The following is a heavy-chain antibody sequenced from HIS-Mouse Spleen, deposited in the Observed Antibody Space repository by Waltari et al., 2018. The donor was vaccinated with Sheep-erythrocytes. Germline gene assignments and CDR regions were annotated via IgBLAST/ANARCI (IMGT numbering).Heavy chain of an antibody. CDR1: GSTFSSYR. V-gene: IGHV3-21*01. Sequence: EVQLVESGGGLVQPGGSLRLSCAASGSTFSSYRMHWVRQAPGKGLEWVSSISSSSSYIYYADSVKGRFTISRDNAKNSLYLQMNSLRAEDTAVYYCARVASGATFDYWGQGTLVTVSS. D-gene: IGHD1-26*01. CDR3: ARVASGATFDY. CDR2: ISSSSSYI. J-gene: IGHJ4*02.